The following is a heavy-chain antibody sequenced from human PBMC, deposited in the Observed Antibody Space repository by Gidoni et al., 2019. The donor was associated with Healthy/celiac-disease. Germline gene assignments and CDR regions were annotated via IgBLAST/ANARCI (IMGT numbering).Heavy chain of an antibody. J-gene: IGHJ4*02. Sequence: EVQLVESGGGLVLTGGSLRLSCAAPGLLFSSYAMSWVRQAPGKGLEWVSGISANGGSTSYADSVKGRFTISRDNSKNTQHLQMNSLRAEDTAVYDCAKDHAVGATNVLYYFDYWGQGTLVTVSS. CDR1: GLLFSSYA. CDR2: ISANGGST. CDR3: AKDHAVGATNVLYYFDY. V-gene: IGHV3-23*04. D-gene: IGHD1-26*01.